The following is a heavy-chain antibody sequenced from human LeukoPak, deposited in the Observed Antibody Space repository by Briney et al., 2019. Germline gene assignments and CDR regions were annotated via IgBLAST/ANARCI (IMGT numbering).Heavy chain of an antibody. J-gene: IGHJ4*02. Sequence: GGSLRLSCAAFGFTFSHYGMHWVRQAPGKGLEWVAIIWYDGNNKYYADSVKGRFTISRDNSKNTLYLQMNSLRPEDTAIYYCARDPSLRVTLDYWGQGTLVTVSS. D-gene: IGHD5/OR15-5a*01. CDR1: GFTFSHYG. CDR3: ARDPSLRVTLDY. CDR2: IWYDGNNK. V-gene: IGHV3-33*01.